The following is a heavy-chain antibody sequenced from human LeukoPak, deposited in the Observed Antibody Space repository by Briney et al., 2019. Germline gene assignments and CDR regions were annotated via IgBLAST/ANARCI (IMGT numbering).Heavy chain of an antibody. Sequence: GGSLRLSCAASGFTFSSYAMSWVRQAPGKGLEWVSAISGSGGSTHYADSVKGRFTISRDNSKDTLYLQMNSLRAEDTAVYYCAKGRPDYYDSSGYYYLDYWGQGTLVTVSS. V-gene: IGHV3-23*01. CDR3: AKGRPDYYDSSGYYYLDY. J-gene: IGHJ4*02. CDR1: GFTFSSYA. D-gene: IGHD3-22*01. CDR2: ISGSGGST.